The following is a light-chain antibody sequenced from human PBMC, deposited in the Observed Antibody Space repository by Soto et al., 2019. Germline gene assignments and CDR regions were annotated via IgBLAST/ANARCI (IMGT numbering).Light chain of an antibody. CDR3: QQYGTSLFT. CDR1: QSVSSSR. J-gene: IGKJ3*01. V-gene: IGKV3-20*01. Sequence: EIVLTQSPGTLSLSPGERAALSCRASQSVSSSRLAWYQQKPGQAPRLLISGASNRAAGIPDRFSGSGSGTDFTLTISRLEPEDLAVYYCQQYGTSLFTFGPGTTVDIK. CDR2: GAS.